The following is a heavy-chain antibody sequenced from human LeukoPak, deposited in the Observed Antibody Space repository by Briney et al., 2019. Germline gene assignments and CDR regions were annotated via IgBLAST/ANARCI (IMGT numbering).Heavy chain of an antibody. V-gene: IGHV3-23*01. Sequence: GGSLRLSCAASAFTLGSYAMSWVRQAPGEGLEWVSGISANGASTHYAEYVGGRLIISRANSKNTLYLQINSLRAGDTALYFCAKYHNPDSTGPFHWGQGTLVTVSS. CDR2: ISANGAST. J-gene: IGHJ1*01. CDR1: AFTLGSYA. CDR3: AKYHNPDSTGPFH. D-gene: IGHD3-22*01.